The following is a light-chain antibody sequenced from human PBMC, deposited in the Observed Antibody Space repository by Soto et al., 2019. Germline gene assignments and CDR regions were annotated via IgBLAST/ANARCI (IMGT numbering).Light chain of an antibody. J-gene: IGKJ4*01. CDR3: QQYYSYPS. CDR2: ATS. CDR1: QGISSY. Sequence: AIRMTQSPSSFSASTGDRVTITCRASQGISSYLAWYQQKPGKAPKLLIYATSTLQSGVPSRFSGSGSGTDFTLTISFLQSEVFATYYCQQYYSYPSFGGGTKVEIK. V-gene: IGKV1-8*01.